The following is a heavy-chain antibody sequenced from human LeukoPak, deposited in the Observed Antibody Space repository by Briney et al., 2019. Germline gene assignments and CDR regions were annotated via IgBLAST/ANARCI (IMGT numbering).Heavy chain of an antibody. Sequence: GGSLRLSCEVSGFTLSRYSMNWVRQAPGNGLEWVCAISTDSDYIYYGDSVKGRFTVSRDNAKNSLYLQMNSLRAEDTALYYCVRASCSTTWYLDSWGQGTLVTVSS. V-gene: IGHV3-21*01. CDR2: ISTDSDYI. J-gene: IGHJ4*02. CDR3: VRASCSTTWYLDS. D-gene: IGHD2/OR15-2a*01. CDR1: GFTLSRYS.